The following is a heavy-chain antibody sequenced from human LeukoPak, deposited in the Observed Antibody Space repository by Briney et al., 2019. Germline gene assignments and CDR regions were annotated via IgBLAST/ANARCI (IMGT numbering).Heavy chain of an antibody. CDR3: ARSRDGYNLDY. Sequence: PSETLSLTCTVSGGSICSYYWTWIRQPPGKGLEWIGYIYNSGSTNYNPSLKSRVTISVDTSKNQFSLKLSSVTAADTAVYYCARSRDGYNLDYWGQGTLVTVSS. D-gene: IGHD5-24*01. J-gene: IGHJ4*02. CDR2: IYNSGST. V-gene: IGHV4-59*01. CDR1: GGSICSYY.